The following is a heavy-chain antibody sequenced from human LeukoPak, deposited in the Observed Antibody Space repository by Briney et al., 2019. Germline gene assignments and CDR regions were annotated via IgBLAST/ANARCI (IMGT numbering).Heavy chain of an antibody. CDR2: ISSSSSYI. V-gene: IGHV3-21*01. CDR3: ASTTQLRYFDWPYDAFDI. Sequence: GGSLRLSCAASGFTFSSYSMNWVRQAPGKGLEWVSSISSSSSYIYYADSVKGRFTISRDNAKNSLYLQMNSLRAEDTAVYYCASTTQLRYFDWPYDAFDIWGQGTMVTVSS. J-gene: IGHJ3*02. D-gene: IGHD3-9*01. CDR1: GFTFSSYS.